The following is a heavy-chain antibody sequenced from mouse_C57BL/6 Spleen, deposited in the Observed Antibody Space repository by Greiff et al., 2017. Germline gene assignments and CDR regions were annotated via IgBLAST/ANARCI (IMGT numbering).Heavy chain of an antibody. CDR1: GYTFTDYN. CDR2: INPNNGGT. D-gene: IGHD2-3*01. CDR3: AREDDGYWGY. J-gene: IGHJ2*01. Sequence: DVKLVESGPELVKPGASVKIPCKASGYTFTDYNMDWVKQSHGKSLEWIGDINPNNGGTIYNQKFKGKATLTVDKSSSTAYMELRSLTSEDTAVYYCAREDDGYWGYWGQGTTLTVSS. V-gene: IGHV1-18*01.